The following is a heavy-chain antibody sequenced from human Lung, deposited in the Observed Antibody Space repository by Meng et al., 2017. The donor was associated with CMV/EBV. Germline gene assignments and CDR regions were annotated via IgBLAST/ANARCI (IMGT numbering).Heavy chain of an antibody. CDR1: GFTFSDHW. CDR3: ARILGCESTRCYEGAFDL. V-gene: IGHV3-7*01. CDR2: IKHDGNQA. D-gene: IGHD2-2*01. Sequence: GGSLRLSCEDSGFTFSDHWMGWVRQAPGKGLEWVANIKHDGNQAYYVDSLKGRFTISRDNARRALYLHLNSLRVEDTAVYYCARILGCESTRCYEGAFDLWXQGTMVXVSS. J-gene: IGHJ3*01.